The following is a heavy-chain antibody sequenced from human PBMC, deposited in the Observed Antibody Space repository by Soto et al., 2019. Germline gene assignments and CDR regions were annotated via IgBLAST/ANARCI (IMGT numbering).Heavy chain of an antibody. Sequence: EVQLVESGGGLVQPGGSLRLSCAASGFTFSSYWMHWVRQAPGKGLVWVSRINSAGSSTSYADSVKGRFTISRDNAKNTLYLQMNSLRAEDTAVYYCARVGGSSSYYYYYYMDVWGKGTTVTVSS. CDR1: GFTFSSYW. J-gene: IGHJ6*03. CDR3: ARVGGSSSYYYYYYMDV. D-gene: IGHD6-6*01. V-gene: IGHV3-74*01. CDR2: INSAGSST.